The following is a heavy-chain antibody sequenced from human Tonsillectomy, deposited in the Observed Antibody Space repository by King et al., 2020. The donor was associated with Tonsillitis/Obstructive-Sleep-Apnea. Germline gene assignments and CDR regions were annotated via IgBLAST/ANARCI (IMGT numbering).Heavy chain of an antibody. CDR1: GFTFSSYA. CDR2: ISYDGSNK. V-gene: IGHV3-30*01. Sequence: VQLVESGGGVVQPGRSLRLSCAASGFTFSSYAMHWVRQAPGKGLEWVAVISYDGSNKYYADSVKGRFTISRDNSKNTLYLQMNSLRAEDTAVYYCARDQGGVSYYDFWSASLDAFEIWGQGTMVTVSS. D-gene: IGHD3-3*01. CDR3: ARDQGGVSYYDFWSASLDAFEI. J-gene: IGHJ3*02.